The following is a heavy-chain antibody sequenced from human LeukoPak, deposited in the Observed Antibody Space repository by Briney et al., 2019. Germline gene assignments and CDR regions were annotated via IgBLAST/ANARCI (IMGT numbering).Heavy chain of an antibody. D-gene: IGHD2-2*01. J-gene: IGHJ4*02. Sequence: PSETLSLTCEVNGGSFNGYHWTWIRQSPGKGLEWIGEINDSGSPIYSPSLRSRLTISVDTSKNQFSVTLTSVTAADTAVYYCARGPHQHWPLGQFWGQGSLVTVSS. CDR3: ARGPHQHWPLGQF. CDR2: INDSGSP. V-gene: IGHV4-34*01. CDR1: GGSFNGYH.